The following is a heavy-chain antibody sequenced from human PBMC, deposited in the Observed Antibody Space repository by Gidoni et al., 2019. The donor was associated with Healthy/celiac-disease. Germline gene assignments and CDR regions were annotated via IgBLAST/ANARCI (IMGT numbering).Heavy chain of an antibody. V-gene: IGHV3-33*01. D-gene: IGHD3-10*01. Sequence: QVQLVESGGGVVQPGRSLRLSCAASGFPFGSYGTHWVRQAPGKGLEWVAVIWYDGSNKYYADSVKGRFTISRDNSKNTLYLQMNSLRAEDTAVYYCARESRYYYGSGSELGYWGQGTLVTVSS. CDR2: IWYDGSNK. CDR3: ARESRYYYGSGSELGY. CDR1: GFPFGSYG. J-gene: IGHJ4*02.